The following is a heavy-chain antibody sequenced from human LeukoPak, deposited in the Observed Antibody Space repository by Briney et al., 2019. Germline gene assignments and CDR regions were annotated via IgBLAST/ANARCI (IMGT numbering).Heavy chain of an antibody. D-gene: IGHD4/OR15-4a*01. CDR2: ISGGGGST. V-gene: IGHV3-23*01. J-gene: IGHJ4*02. Sequence: GSLRLSCAASGFTFSSYAMSWVRQAPGKGLEWVSAISGGGGSTYYADSVKGRFTISRDNSKNTLYLQMNSLRAEDTAVYYCARRAGAYSHPYDYWGQGTLVTVSS. CDR1: GFTFSSYA. CDR3: ARRAGAYSHPYDY.